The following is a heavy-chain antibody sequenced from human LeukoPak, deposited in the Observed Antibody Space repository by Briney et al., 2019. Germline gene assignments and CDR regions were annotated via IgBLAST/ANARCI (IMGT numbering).Heavy chain of an antibody. D-gene: IGHD6-19*01. Sequence: TGGSLRLSCAAPGFMFHDYAIHWVRHAPGKGLEWVSLISGDGYSTFYADSVKGRFTISRDNSKNSLYLQMNSLRSDDTALYYCARESESSGWYDYWGQGTLVT. CDR1: GFMFHDYA. CDR3: ARESESSGWYDY. J-gene: IGHJ4*02. CDR2: ISGDGYST. V-gene: IGHV3-43*02.